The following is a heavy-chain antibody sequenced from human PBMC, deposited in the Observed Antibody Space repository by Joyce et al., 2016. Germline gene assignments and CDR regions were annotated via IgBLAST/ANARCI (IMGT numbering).Heavy chain of an antibody. V-gene: IGHV3-7*03. D-gene: IGHD1-26*01. CDR3: ARDRWELLRGGYYSYYGLDV. CDR2: IDQEGSK. J-gene: IGHJ6*02. CDR1: GITFSSCW. Sequence: EVQLVASGVGLVQPGGSLRLACAASGITFSSCWINLVRQAPGKGLVCVANIDQEGSKHYVDSVKGRFTISRDNAKNSLSLQMNSLRVEDTAVYYCARDRWELLRGGYYSYYGLDVWGQGTTVTV.